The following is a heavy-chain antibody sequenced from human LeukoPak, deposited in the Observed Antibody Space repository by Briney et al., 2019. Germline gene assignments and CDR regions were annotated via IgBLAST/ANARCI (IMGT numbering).Heavy chain of an antibody. Sequence: GGSLRLSCAASGFTFSSYGMHWVRQAPGKGLEWVAVISYDGSNKYYADSVKGRFTISRDNSKNTLYLQMNSLRAEDTAVYYCAKAPRRYCGGDCYFDYWGQGTLVTVSS. V-gene: IGHV3-30*18. J-gene: IGHJ4*02. CDR1: GFTFSSYG. CDR3: AKAPRRYCGGDCYFDY. CDR2: ISYDGSNK. D-gene: IGHD2-21*02.